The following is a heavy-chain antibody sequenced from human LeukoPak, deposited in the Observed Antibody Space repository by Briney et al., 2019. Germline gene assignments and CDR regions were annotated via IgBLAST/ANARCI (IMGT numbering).Heavy chain of an antibody. CDR3: AKALDYDSSGYYYGRRGDAFDI. D-gene: IGHD3-22*01. J-gene: IGHJ3*02. Sequence: HSGGSLRLSCAASGFTFSSYAMSWVRQAPGKGLEWVSAISGSGGSTYYADSVKGRFTISRDNSKNTLYLQMNSLRAEDTAVYYCAKALDYDSSGYYYGRRGDAFDIWGQGTMVTVSS. CDR1: GFTFSSYA. V-gene: IGHV3-23*01. CDR2: ISGSGGST.